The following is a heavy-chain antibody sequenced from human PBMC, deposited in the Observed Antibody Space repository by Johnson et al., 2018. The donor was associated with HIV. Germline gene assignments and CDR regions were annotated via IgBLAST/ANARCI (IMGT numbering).Heavy chain of an antibody. Sequence: VQLVESGGGVVRPGGSLRLSCAASGFTFDDYGMSWVRHGPGKGLEWVSGINCDGGSTGYADSVKGRFTISRDNAKNSLYLKMNSLRAEDTAVYYCAIDGNHYDFWSGYYYDAFDIWGQGTMVTVSS. J-gene: IGHJ3*02. CDR1: GFTFDDYG. CDR2: INCDGGST. D-gene: IGHD3-3*01. V-gene: IGHV3-20*04. CDR3: AIDGNHYDFWSGYYYDAFDI.